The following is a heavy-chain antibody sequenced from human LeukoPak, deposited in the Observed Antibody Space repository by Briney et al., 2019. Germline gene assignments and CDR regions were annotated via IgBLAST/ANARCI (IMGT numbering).Heavy chain of an antibody. CDR3: ARDYYDSSGYVYYFDY. V-gene: IGHV3-66*01. CDR2: IYSGGST. J-gene: IGHJ4*02. Sequence: RGSLRLSCAASGFTVSSNYMSWVRQAPGKGLEWVSVIYSGGSTYYADSVKGRFTISRDNSKNTLYLQMNSLRAEDTAVYYCARDYYDSSGYVYYFDYWGQGTLVTVSS. D-gene: IGHD3-22*01. CDR1: GFTVSSNY.